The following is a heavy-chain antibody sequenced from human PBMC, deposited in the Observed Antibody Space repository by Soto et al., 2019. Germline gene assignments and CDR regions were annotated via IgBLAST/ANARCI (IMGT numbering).Heavy chain of an antibody. J-gene: IGHJ4*02. CDR2: ISSRSRSI. CDR3: ARDRGDYDGLAPYAFDH. Sequence: EVQLVESGGGLVKPGGSLRLSCAASGFTFSSYSMHWVRQAPGKGLEWVSAISSRSRSIYYADSQKGRFTISRDNTKNSLYLQMNNLRAEDTAVYYWARDRGDYDGLAPYAFDHWGQGTLVTVSS. CDR1: GFTFSSYS. V-gene: IGHV3-21*01. D-gene: IGHD4-17*01.